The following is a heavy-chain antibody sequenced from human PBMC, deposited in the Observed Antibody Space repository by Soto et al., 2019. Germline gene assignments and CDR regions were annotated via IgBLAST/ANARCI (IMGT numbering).Heavy chain of an antibody. V-gene: IGHV1-3*01. CDR2: INAGNGDT. D-gene: IGHD4-17*01. CDR1: GCTFTRYA. CDR3: ALWDYDGYPAFYI. J-gene: IGHJ3*02. Sequence: ASVKVSCKASGCTFTRYAIHWVRQAPGQRLEWMGWINAGNGDTEYSQRFQGRVSLTGDTSANTVYVEVSSLTSEDTAMFYCALWDYDGYPAFYIWGQGTMVTVSS.